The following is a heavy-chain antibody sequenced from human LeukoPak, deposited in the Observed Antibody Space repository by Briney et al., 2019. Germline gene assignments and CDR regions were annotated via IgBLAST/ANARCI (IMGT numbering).Heavy chain of an antibody. J-gene: IGHJ3*02. CDR1: GYTFTSYG. V-gene: IGHV1-18*01. D-gene: IGHD3-3*01. CDR2: ISAYNGDT. Sequence: ASVKVSCKPSGYTFTSYGISWVRQAPGHGLEWMGWISAYNGDTKHAQKFQGRVTMTTDTSTSTAYMELRSLRSDDTAVYYCASGSFTISPKAFDIWGQGTMVTVSS. CDR3: ASGSFTISPKAFDI.